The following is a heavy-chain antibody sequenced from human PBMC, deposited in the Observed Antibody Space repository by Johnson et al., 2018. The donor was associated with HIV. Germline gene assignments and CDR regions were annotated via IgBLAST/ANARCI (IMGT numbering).Heavy chain of an antibody. CDR1: GFTFSSYW. V-gene: IGHV3-7*01. J-gene: IGHJ3*02. Sequence: MQLVESGGGLVQPGGSLRLSCAASGFTFSSYWMSWVRQAPGKGLEWVANIKQDGSEKYYVDSVKGRFTISIDNSKNTLYLQMNSLRAEDTAVYYCAATYYYDSSGSRYPFDIWGQGTMVTVSS. CDR3: AATYYYDSSGSRYPFDI. CDR2: IKQDGSEK. D-gene: IGHD3-22*01.